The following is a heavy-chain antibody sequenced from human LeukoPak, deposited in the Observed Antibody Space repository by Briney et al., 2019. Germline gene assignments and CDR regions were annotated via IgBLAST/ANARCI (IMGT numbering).Heavy chain of an antibody. D-gene: IGHD5-18*01. CDR3: AKGNGYSYGRYYFDY. Sequence: GGSLRLSCAASGFTFSSYAMGWVPQGPGKGLEWVSAITASGGNTYYADSVKGRFTISRDNSKNTLYLQVNSLRAEDTAVYYCAKGNGYSYGRYYFDYWGQGTLVTVSS. CDR2: ITASGGNT. J-gene: IGHJ4*02. V-gene: IGHV3-23*01. CDR1: GFTFSSYA.